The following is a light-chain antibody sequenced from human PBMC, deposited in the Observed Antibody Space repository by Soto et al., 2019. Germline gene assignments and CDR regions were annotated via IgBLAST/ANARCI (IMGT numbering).Light chain of an antibody. J-gene: IGLJ1*01. V-gene: IGLV2-14*01. CDR2: EVS. Sequence: QSALTQPASVSGSPGQSITISCTGTSSDIGGYNFVSWYQQHPGKAPKLMIFEVSKRPSGVSNRFSGSKSGNTASLTISGLQAEDEADYYCSSYTSSTTKVFGTGTKLTV. CDR3: SSYTSSTTKV. CDR1: SSDIGGYNF.